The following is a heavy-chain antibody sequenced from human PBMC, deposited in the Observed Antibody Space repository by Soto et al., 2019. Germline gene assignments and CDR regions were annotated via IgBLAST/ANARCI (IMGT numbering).Heavy chain of an antibody. Sequence: GGSLRLSCAASEITFSTYAIHWVRQAPGKGLQWVATVSYDGSSKYYADSVKGRFTISRDNSKNTLYLQMNSLRAEDTAVYYCASSSLDLKRYKSSGWYGDVDYWGQGTLVTVSS. D-gene: IGHD6-19*01. CDR3: ASSSLDLKRYKSSGWYGDVDY. CDR1: EITFSTYA. J-gene: IGHJ4*02. CDR2: VSYDGSSK. V-gene: IGHV3-30-3*01.